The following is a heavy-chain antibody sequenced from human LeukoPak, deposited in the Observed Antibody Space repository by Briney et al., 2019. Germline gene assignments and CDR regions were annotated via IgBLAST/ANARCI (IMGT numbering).Heavy chain of an antibody. CDR2: ISSSSGTT. J-gene: IGHJ3*02. CDR3: ARDAVYYAYDM. Sequence: PGGSLRLSCAASGFTFSRYNMNWVRQAPGKGLEWVSYISSSSGTTYYADSVKGRFAISRDNAKNSLYLQMNSLRAEDTAMHYCARDAVYYAYDMWGQGTMVTVSS. CDR1: GFTFSRYN. V-gene: IGHV3-48*01. D-gene: IGHD5/OR15-5a*01.